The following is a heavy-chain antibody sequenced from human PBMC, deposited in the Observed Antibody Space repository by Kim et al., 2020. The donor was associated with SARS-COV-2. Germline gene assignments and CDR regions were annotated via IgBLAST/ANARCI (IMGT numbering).Heavy chain of an antibody. CDR1: GDSISSNSVA. CDR3: ARGYKYALDY. V-gene: IGHV6-1*01. Sequence: SQTLSLTCAISGDSISSNSVAWYWIRQSPSRGLEWLGRTSYRSNWDNDYEVSVKSRINVNPDTSQNHFSLQLNSVTPEDTAVYYCARGYKYALDYWGQGTLVTVSS. J-gene: IGHJ4*02. D-gene: IGHD2-8*01. CDR2: TSYRSNWDN.